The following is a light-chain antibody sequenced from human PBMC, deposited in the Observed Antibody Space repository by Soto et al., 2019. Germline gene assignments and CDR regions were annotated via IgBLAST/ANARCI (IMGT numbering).Light chain of an antibody. V-gene: IGKV3-11*01. J-gene: IGKJ5*01. CDR1: QSVSNS. CDR3: QQRSDWIT. CDR2: DAS. Sequence: EIVMTQSPAPPSVSPGGRATLSCRASQSVSNSLAWFQQKPGQAPRLLIYDASNRATGIPARFSGSGSGTDFTLTISSLEPEDFAVYYCQQRSDWITFGQGTRLEIK.